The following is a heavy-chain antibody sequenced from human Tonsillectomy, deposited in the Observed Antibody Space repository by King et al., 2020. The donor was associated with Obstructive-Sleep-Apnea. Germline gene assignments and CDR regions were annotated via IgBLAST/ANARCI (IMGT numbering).Heavy chain of an antibody. Sequence: VQLVESGGGLVQPGGSLRLSCAASGFTFSYYSMNGVLQAPGEGLECVSCISSSGSTIYYADSVKGRFTISRDNATNSLYLQLNSLRAEDTAVYYFAREGTMVATGGLDSWGQGTLVTVSS. CDR3: AREGTMVATGGLDS. J-gene: IGHJ4*02. V-gene: IGHV3-48*04. D-gene: IGHD5-12*01. CDR1: GFTFSYYS. CDR2: ISSSGSTI.